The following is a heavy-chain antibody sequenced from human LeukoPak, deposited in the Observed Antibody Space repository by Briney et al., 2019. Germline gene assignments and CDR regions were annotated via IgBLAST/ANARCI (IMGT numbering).Heavy chain of an antibody. CDR2: ISGSGGST. J-gene: IGHJ4*02. D-gene: IGHD5-12*01. V-gene: IGHV3-23*01. CDR3: TRVPWLKGPFDY. CDR1: GFTSRSYA. Sequence: GGSLRLSCAASGFTSRSYAMSWVRQAPGKGLEWVSAISGSGGSTYYADSVKGRFTISRDNSKNTLYLQMNSLRAEDTAVYYCTRVPWLKGPFDYWGQGTLVTVSS.